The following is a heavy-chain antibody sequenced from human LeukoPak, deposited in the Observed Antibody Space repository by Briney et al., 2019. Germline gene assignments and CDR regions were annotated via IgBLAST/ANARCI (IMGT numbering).Heavy chain of an antibody. V-gene: IGHV3-23*01. Sequence: GGSLRLSCAASGFTFSNYAMSWVRQAPGKGLEWVAGISASGGNTFYADSVKGRSSISRENSKNTLYLQMNSLRGEDTAVYYCAKDGDTMIRGVIYYDCWGQGTLVSVSS. CDR2: ISASGGNT. J-gene: IGHJ4*02. CDR3: AKDGDTMIRGVIYYDC. CDR1: GFTFSNYA. D-gene: IGHD3-10*01.